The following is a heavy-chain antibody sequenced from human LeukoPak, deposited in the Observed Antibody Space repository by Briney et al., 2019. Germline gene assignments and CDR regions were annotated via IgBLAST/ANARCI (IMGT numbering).Heavy chain of an antibody. J-gene: IGHJ4*02. Sequence: GGSLRLSRAASGFTFSSYSVHWVRQVPGKGLECLANIKEDGSETYYADSVKGRFTISRGNPKNLLFLQINSLRVEDTAVYYCARETPRRGETRDGYRWGQGTLVTVSS. CDR2: IKEDGSET. V-gene: IGHV3-7*01. D-gene: IGHD5-24*01. CDR3: ARETPRRGETRDGYR. CDR1: GFTFSSYS.